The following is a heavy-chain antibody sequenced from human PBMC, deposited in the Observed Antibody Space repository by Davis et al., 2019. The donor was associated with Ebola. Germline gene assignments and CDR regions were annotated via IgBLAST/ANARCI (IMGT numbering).Heavy chain of an antibody. CDR1: GFTFSGYF. J-gene: IGHJ2*01. V-gene: IGHV3-11*04. CDR3: AGVAGAATWNWYFDL. Sequence: GESLKISCEASGFTFSGYFMSWIRQAPGKELEWISYMSGSGSTKYLADSVEGRFRISRDNAKKTLYLEMNSLRAEDTAVYYCAGVAGAATWNWYFDLWGRGTLVSVSS. D-gene: IGHD6-13*01. CDR2: MSGSGSTK.